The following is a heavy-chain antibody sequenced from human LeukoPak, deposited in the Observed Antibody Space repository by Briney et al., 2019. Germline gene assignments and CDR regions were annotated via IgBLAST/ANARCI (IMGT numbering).Heavy chain of an antibody. CDR1: GYRFTSYW. J-gene: IGHJ4*02. Sequence: PGESLQTSRQGSGYRFTSYWIGWVRQMPGKGLECMGIIYPVDSDTRYSPSFQGQVTISADKSIGTAYLQWSSLKASDTGMYYCARQNIVGAIVYWGQGTLVTVSS. CDR2: IYPVDSDT. V-gene: IGHV5-51*01. D-gene: IGHD1-26*01. CDR3: ARQNIVGAIVY.